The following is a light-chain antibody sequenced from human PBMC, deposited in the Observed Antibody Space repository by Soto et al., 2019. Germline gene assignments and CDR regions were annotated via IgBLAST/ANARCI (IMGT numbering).Light chain of an antibody. V-gene: IGKV1-5*01. CDR3: QQYNTYSSLT. Sequence: DIQMTQSPSTLSASVGDRVTITCRASQSISSWLAWYQQKLGRAPRLLIYDASSLESGVPSRFSGSGYGTEFTLTISNLQPDDFATYYCQQYNTYSSLTFGGGTKVEIK. J-gene: IGKJ4*01. CDR2: DAS. CDR1: QSISSW.